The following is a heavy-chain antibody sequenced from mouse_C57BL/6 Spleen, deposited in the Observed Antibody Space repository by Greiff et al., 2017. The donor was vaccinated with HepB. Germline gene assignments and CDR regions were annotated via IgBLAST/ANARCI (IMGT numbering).Heavy chain of an antibody. CDR2: ISSGGDYI. V-gene: IGHV5-9-1*02. CDR3: TRVGTVGNFDY. Sequence: EVKLVESGEGLVKPGGSLKLSCAASGFTFSSYAMSWVRQTPEKRLEWVAYISSGGDYIYYADTVKGRFTISRDNARNTLYLQMSSLKSEDTAMYYCTRVGTVGNFDYWGQGTTLTVSS. CDR1: GFTFSSYA. J-gene: IGHJ2*01. D-gene: IGHD1-1*01.